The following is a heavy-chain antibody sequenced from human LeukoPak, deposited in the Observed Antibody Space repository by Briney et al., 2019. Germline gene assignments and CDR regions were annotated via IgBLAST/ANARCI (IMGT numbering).Heavy chain of an antibody. CDR2: ISSSGSTI. D-gene: IGHD3/OR15-3a*01. CDR1: GFTFSSYE. Sequence: GGSLRLSCAASGFTFSSYEMNWVRQAPGKGLEWVSYISSSGSTIYYADSVKGRFTISRDNAKNSLYLQMNSLRAEDTALYHCARGTGFGYYYYMDVWGKGTTVTISS. J-gene: IGHJ6*03. V-gene: IGHV3-48*03. CDR3: ARGTGFGYYYYMDV.